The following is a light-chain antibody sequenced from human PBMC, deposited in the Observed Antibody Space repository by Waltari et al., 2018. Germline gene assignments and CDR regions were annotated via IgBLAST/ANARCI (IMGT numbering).Light chain of an antibody. Sequence: QVVVTQDPSLTVSPGGTVTLTCGSSTGAVTSGHYPYWFQQEPGQAPRTLIYDTSNKHSWTPCRFSGSLLGGKAALTLSGAQAEDEAAYYCLLSYSDFVVFGGGTKLTVL. V-gene: IGLV7-46*01. CDR1: TGAVTSGHY. CDR3: LLSYSDFVV. J-gene: IGLJ2*01. CDR2: DTS.